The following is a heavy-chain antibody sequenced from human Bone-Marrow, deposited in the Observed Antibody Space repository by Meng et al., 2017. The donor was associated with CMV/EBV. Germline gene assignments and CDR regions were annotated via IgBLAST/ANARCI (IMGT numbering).Heavy chain of an antibody. Sequence: GGSLRLSCVASGFSISNYWMDWVRRAPGEGLQWVATINGDGSVKAYVDSVEGRFTISRDNSKNTLYLQMNSLRAEDTAVYYGAKVKAGTTFSNWFDPWGQGTLVTVSS. D-gene: IGHD1-7*01. CDR1: GFSISNYW. J-gene: IGHJ5*02. V-gene: IGHV3-7*03. CDR2: INGDGSVK. CDR3: AKVKAGTTFSNWFDP.